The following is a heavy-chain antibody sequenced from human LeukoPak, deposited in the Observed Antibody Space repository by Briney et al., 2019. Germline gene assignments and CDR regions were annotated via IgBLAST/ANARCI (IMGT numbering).Heavy chain of an antibody. V-gene: IGHV3-48*01. CDR2: ISSSSSTI. CDR3: AKDSRSVSVSTGEVDY. J-gene: IGHJ4*02. CDR1: GFTFSSYS. Sequence: GGSLRLSCAASGFTFSSYSMNWVRQAPGKGLEWVSYISSSSSTIYYADSVKGRFTISRDNSKNTLYLQMNSLRAEDTAVYYCAKDSRSVSVSTGEVDYWGQGTLVTVSS. D-gene: IGHD2-21*01.